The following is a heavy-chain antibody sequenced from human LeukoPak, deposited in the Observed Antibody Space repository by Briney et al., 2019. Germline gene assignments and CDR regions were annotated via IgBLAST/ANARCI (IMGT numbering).Heavy chain of an antibody. D-gene: IGHD6-19*01. V-gene: IGHV3-74*01. CDR2: LNSDGITT. CDR3: ARVIYSGWEGELSD. CDR1: GFSFSNYW. Sequence: PGGSLRLSCAASGFSFSNYWMHWVRQAPGKGLVWVSRLNSDGITTIYADSVKGRFTISRDNAKNTLYLQMNSLRAEDTAVYYCARVIYSGWEGELSDWGQGTLVTVSS. J-gene: IGHJ4*02.